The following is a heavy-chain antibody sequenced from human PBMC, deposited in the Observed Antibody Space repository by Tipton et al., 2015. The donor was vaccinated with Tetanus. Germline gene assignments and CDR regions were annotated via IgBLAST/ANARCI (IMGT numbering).Heavy chain of an antibody. CDR1: GASISSGGYF. CDR3: ARDVGGHYYFDF. D-gene: IGHD1-26*01. Sequence: TLSLTCTVPGASISSGGYFWSWIRQHPGKGLEWIGYINYSGSTYFNPSLKSRVTISADMSENQFSLRLTSVTAADTAVYYCARDVGGHYYFDFWGQGSLVTVSS. J-gene: IGHJ4*02. CDR2: INYSGST. V-gene: IGHV4-31*03.